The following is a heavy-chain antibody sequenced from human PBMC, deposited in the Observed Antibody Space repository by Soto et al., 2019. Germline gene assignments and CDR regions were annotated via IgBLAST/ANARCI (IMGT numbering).Heavy chain of an antibody. Sequence: GGSLRLSCAASGFTLSSYAMHWVRQAPGKGLEWVAVISYDGSNKYYADSVKGRFTISRDNSKNTLYLQMNSLRAEDTAVYYCARDEGMEYFQHWGQGTLVTVSS. CDR1: GFTLSSYA. CDR2: ISYDGSNK. V-gene: IGHV3-30-3*01. CDR3: ARDEGMEYFQH. J-gene: IGHJ1*01.